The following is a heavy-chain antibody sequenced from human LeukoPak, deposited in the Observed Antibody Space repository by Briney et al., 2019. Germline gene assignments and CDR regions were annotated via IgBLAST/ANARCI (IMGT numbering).Heavy chain of an antibody. CDR2: ISGSGGST. CDR1: GFTFSSYA. V-gene: IGHV3-23*01. D-gene: IGHD2-21*02. Sequence: GGSLRLSCAASGFTFSSYAMSWVRQAPGKGLEWVSAISGSGGSTYYADSVKGRFTISRDNSKNTLYLQMNSLRAEDTAVYYCAKEVNQVVVTAIDYWAREPWSPSPQ. J-gene: IGHJ4*02. CDR3: AKEVNQVVVTAIDY.